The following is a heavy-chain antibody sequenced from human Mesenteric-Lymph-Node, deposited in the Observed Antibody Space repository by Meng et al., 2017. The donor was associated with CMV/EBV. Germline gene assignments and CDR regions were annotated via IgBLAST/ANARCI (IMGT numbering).Heavy chain of an antibody. V-gene: IGHV1-18*01. J-gene: IGHJ4*02. Sequence: ASGYTFTSDGISWVRQAPGQGLEWMGWISAYNGNTNYAQKLQGRVTMTTDTSTSTAYMELRSLRSDDTAVYYCARDGVVPAAAGFDYWGQGTLVTVSS. D-gene: IGHD2-2*01. CDR2: ISAYNGNT. CDR3: ARDGVVPAAAGFDY. CDR1: GYTFTSDG.